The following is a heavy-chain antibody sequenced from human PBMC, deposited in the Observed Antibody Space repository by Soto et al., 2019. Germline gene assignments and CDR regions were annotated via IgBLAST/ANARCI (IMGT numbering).Heavy chain of an antibody. V-gene: IGHV3-23*01. CDR3: AKDSRIAVASDYYYYGMDV. CDR1: GFTFSSYA. Sequence: SGFTFSSYAMSWVRQAPGKGLEWVSAISGSGGSTYYADSVKGRFTISRDNSKNTLYLQMNSLRAEDTAVYYCAKDSRIAVASDYYYYGMDVWGQGTTVTVSS. J-gene: IGHJ6*02. D-gene: IGHD6-19*01. CDR2: ISGSGGST.